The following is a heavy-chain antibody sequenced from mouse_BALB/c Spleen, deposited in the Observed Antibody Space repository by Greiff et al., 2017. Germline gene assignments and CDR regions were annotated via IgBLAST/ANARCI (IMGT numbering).Heavy chain of an antibody. J-gene: IGHJ4*01. CDR1: GYTFTSYW. D-gene: IGHD2-1*01. Sequence: QVQLKQSGAELAKPGASVKMSCKASGYTFTSYWMHWVKQRPGQGLEWIGYINPSTGYTEYNQKFKDKATLTADKSSSTAYMQLSSLTSEDSAVYYCARSRNYVIDYAMDYWGQGTSVTVSS. CDR2: INPSTGYT. V-gene: IGHV1-7*01. CDR3: ARSRNYVIDYAMDY.